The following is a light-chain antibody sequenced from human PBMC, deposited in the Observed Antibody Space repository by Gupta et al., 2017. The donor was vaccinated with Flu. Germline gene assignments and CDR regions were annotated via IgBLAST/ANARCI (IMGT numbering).Light chain of an antibody. J-gene: IGKJ2*01. V-gene: IGKV3-11*01. Sequence: EIVLTQSPATLSLSPGERATLSCRASQSVSSYLAWYQQKPGQAPRLLIYDASNRATGIPARFSGSGYGTDFTLTISSREPEDFAVYYCQQRSNWPLLYTFGQGTKLEIK. CDR3: QQRSNWPLLYT. CDR2: DAS. CDR1: QSVSSY.